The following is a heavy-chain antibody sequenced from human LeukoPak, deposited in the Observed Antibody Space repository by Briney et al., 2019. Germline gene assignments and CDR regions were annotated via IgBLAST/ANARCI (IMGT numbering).Heavy chain of an antibody. V-gene: IGHV4-39*01. J-gene: IGHJ5*02. Sequence: DPSETLSLTCTVSGGSISSSSYYWGWIRQPPGKGLEWIGSIYYSGSTYYNPSLKSRVTISVDTSKNQFSLKLSSVTAADTAVYYCARQWGSHTNWFDPWGQGTLVTVSS. CDR3: ARQWGSHTNWFDP. D-gene: IGHD3-16*01. CDR2: IYYSGST. CDR1: GGSISSSSYY.